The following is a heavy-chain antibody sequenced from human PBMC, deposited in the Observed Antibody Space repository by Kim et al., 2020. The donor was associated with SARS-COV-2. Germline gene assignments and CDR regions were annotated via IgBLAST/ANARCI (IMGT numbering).Heavy chain of an antibody. CDR2: IIPILGIA. J-gene: IGHJ6*02. CDR3: ARELRYFDWLPHLDV. V-gene: IGHV1-69*04. CDR1: GGTFSSYT. D-gene: IGHD3-9*01. Sequence: SVKVSCKASGGTFSSYTISWVRQAPGQGLEWMGRIIPILGIANYAQKFQGRVTITADKSTSTAYMELSSLRSEDTAVYYCARELRYFDWLPHLDVWGQGTTVTVSS.